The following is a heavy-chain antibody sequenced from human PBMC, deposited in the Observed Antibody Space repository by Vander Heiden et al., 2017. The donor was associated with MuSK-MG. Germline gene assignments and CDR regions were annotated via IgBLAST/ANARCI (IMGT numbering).Heavy chain of an antibody. V-gene: IGHV3-49*03. CDR1: GFTFGDYA. J-gene: IGHJ6*03. CDR2: IRSKAYTGTT. Sequence: EVQLVESGRGLVQPGRSLILPCAVSGFTFGDYAMSWFRQAPGKWLEWVGFIRSKAYTGTTDYAASVQGRFTISRDDSRSIAYLQMNSLKIEDTAVYYCSRARRLNYGGNIHYYMDVWGKGTTVIVSS. CDR3: SRARRLNYGGNIHYYMDV. D-gene: IGHD4-17*01.